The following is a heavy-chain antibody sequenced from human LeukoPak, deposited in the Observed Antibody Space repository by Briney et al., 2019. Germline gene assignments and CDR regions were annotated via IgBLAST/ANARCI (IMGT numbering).Heavy chain of an antibody. V-gene: IGHV3-7*01. CDR3: ARDWGAYYHFFDY. CDR1: GFSMSVYW. CDR2: IKQDGSER. Sequence: GGSLRLSCEASGFSMSVYWMSWVRQAPGKGLEWVGNIKQDGSERNYVDSVKGRFTISRDNAKKSLYLQINSLRAEDTAVYYCARDWGAYYHFFDYWGQGTLVTVSS. D-gene: IGHD3-22*01. J-gene: IGHJ4*02.